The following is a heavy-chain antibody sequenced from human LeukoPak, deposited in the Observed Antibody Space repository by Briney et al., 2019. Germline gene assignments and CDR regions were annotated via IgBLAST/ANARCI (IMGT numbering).Heavy chain of an antibody. Sequence: ASVKVSCKASGYIFNDYGISWVRQAPGQGLEWMGWISVYNGNTNYAQKLQGRVTMTTDTSTSTAYMELRSLRYDDTAVYYCARGEPGMQHWGQGTLVTVSS. J-gene: IGHJ1*01. CDR3: ARGEPGMQH. CDR1: GYIFNDYG. V-gene: IGHV1-18*01. D-gene: IGHD1-14*01. CDR2: ISVYNGNT.